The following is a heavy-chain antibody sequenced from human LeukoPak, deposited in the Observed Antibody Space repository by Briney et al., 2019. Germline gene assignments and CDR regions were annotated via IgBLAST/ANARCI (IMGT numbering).Heavy chain of an antibody. J-gene: IGHJ4*02. Sequence: SETLSLTCTVSGVSISSYYWSWIRQPPGKGLEWIAYVSYSGSTDYNPSLKGRVTVSVDTSKNQFSLNLNSVTAADTAVYYCARLFHPSFSGNYPFDYWGQGTLVTVSS. CDR2: VSYSGST. CDR1: GVSISSYY. D-gene: IGHD1-26*01. CDR3: ARLFHPSFSGNYPFDY. V-gene: IGHV4-59*01.